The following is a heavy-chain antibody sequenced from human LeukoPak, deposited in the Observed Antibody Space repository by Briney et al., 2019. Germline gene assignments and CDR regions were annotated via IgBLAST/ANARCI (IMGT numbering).Heavy chain of an antibody. CDR3: ARQYGSGKNYFDY. CDR1: GGSISSGGYY. V-gene: IGHV4-31*03. Sequence: PSETLSLTCTVSGGSISSGGYYWSWIRQHPGKGLEWIGYIYYSGSTYYNPSLKSRVTISVDTSKNQFSLKLSSVTAADTAVYYCARQYGSGKNYFDYWGQGTLVTVSS. D-gene: IGHD3-10*01. CDR2: IYYSGST. J-gene: IGHJ4*02.